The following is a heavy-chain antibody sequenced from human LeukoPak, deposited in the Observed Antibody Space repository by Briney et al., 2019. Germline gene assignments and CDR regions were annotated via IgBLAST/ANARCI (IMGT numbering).Heavy chain of an antibody. Sequence: ASVKVSCKASGYTFTSYGISWVRQAPGQGLEWMGWICAYNGNTNYAQKLQGRVTMTTDTSTSTAYMELRSLRADDTAVYYCARDGSRKGLAAAGSYYYYGMDVWGQGTTVTVSS. J-gene: IGHJ6*02. CDR2: ICAYNGNT. V-gene: IGHV1-18*01. D-gene: IGHD6-13*01. CDR3: ARDGSRKGLAAAGSYYYYGMDV. CDR1: GYTFTSYG.